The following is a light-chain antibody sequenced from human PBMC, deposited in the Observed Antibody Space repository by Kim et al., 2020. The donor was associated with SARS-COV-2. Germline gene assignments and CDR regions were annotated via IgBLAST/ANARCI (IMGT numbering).Light chain of an antibody. CDR3: QRHDTLPIT. V-gene: IGKV1-33*01. Sequence: DIQMTQSPSSLSASVGDRVTITCQASQDISKYLNWYQQKLGRAPKLLIYDASSLETGVPSRFSGSASGTDFTFTISSLQPEDIATYYCQRHDTLPITFGHGTRMGIK. CDR2: DAS. J-gene: IGKJ5*01. CDR1: QDISKY.